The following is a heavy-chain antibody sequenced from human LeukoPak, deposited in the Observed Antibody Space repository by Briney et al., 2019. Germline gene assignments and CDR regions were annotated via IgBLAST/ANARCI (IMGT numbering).Heavy chain of an antibody. D-gene: IGHD1-26*01. J-gene: IGHJ4*02. Sequence: SETLSLTCTVSGGSVGSAGYYWSWIRQPPGGGLEWIGYIYYIRNTNYNPSLKSRVTMSLDPSKNQFSLKLNSVTAADTAVYYCARTQSQSGSYRYYFGYWGQGPLVTVSS. CDR2: IYYIRNT. CDR3: ARTQSQSGSYRYYFGY. V-gene: IGHV4-61*08. CDR1: GGSVGSAGYY.